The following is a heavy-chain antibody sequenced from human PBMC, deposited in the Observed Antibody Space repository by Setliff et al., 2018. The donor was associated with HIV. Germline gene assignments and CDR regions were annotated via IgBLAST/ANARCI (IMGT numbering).Heavy chain of an antibody. Sequence: SVKVSCKASGGTFSLYAINWVRQAPGQGLEWMGGIIPIFNTANYAQKFQGRVTITADGSTSTAYMEMSSLRFEDTATYYCARDQATGYEKVWFSWIDPWGQGTLVTVSS. J-gene: IGHJ5*02. CDR3: ARDQATGYEKVWFSWIDP. CDR2: IIPIFNTA. CDR1: GGTFSLYA. V-gene: IGHV1-69*13. D-gene: IGHD5-12*01.